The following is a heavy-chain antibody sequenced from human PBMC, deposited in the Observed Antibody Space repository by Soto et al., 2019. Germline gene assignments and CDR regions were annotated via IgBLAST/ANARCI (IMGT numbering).Heavy chain of an antibody. J-gene: IGHJ6*02. CDR1: GGSVSSGDYF. Sequence: PSETLSLTCTVSGGSVSSGDYFWSWLRQSPGQRLEWIAYIYYSGSTNYNPSLKSRATISVDTSKSQVSLTLTSMTAAVAALYYCARSPNHYYYGFDGWAQGTAVTVSS. CDR3: ARSPNHYYYGFDG. CDR2: IYYSGST. V-gene: IGHV4-61*08.